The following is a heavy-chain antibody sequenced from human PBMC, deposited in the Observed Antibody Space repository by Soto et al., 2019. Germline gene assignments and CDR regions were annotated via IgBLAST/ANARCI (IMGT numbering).Heavy chain of an antibody. D-gene: IGHD3-3*01. CDR2: INHSGST. CDR3: ARGVSGGFQIFDY. J-gene: IGHJ4*02. CDR1: GGSFSGYY. Sequence: KSSETLSLTCAVYGGSFSGYYWSWIRQPPGKGLEWIGEINHSGSTNYNPSLKSRVTISVDTSKNQFSLKLSSVTAADTAVYYCARGVSGGFQIFDYWGQGTLVTVSS. V-gene: IGHV4-34*01.